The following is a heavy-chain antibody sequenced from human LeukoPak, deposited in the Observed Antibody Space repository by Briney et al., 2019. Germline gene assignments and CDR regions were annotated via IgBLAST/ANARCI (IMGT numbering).Heavy chain of an antibody. J-gene: IGHJ4*02. CDR3: AISAFRRLGELSLPYYFDY. Sequence: ASVKVSCKASGYTFTSYYMHWVRQATGQGLEWMGWMNPNSGNTGYAQKFQGRVTMTRNTSISTAYTELSSLRSEDTAVYYCAISAFRRLGELSLPYYFDYWGQGTLVTVSS. CDR1: GYTFTSYY. CDR2: MNPNSGNT. D-gene: IGHD3-16*02. V-gene: IGHV1-8*02.